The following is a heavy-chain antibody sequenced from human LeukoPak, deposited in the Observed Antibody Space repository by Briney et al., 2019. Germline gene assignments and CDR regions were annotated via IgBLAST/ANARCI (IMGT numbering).Heavy chain of an antibody. Sequence: GESLKISCKDSGYSVADYWIGWVRQMPGKGLEWMGIIYPGDSDTRYSPSFQGQVTISADKSISTAYLQWSSLKASDTAMYYCARPHYYDSSGLGDWGQGTLVTVSS. J-gene: IGHJ4*02. CDR2: IYPGDSDT. V-gene: IGHV5-51*01. D-gene: IGHD3-22*01. CDR1: GYSVADYW. CDR3: ARPHYYDSSGLGD.